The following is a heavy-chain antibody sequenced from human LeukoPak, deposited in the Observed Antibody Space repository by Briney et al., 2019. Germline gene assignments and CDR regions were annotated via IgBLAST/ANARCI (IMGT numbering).Heavy chain of an antibody. Sequence: PSETLSLTCTVSGGSISSGSYYWSWIRQPAGKGLEWIGRIYTCGSTNYNPSLKSRVTISVDTSKNQFSLKLSSVTAADTAVYYCARERYDFWSGISSYYFDYWGQGTLVTVSS. J-gene: IGHJ4*02. CDR2: IYTCGST. D-gene: IGHD3-3*01. V-gene: IGHV4-61*02. CDR1: GGSISSGSYY. CDR3: ARERYDFWSGISSYYFDY.